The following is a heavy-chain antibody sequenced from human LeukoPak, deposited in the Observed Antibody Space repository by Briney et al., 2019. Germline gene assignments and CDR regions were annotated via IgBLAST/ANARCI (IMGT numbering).Heavy chain of an antibody. CDR1: GFTFSRYS. J-gene: IGHJ4*02. CDR2: ISSSSSTI. CDR3: ARGYDFDY. D-gene: IGHD3-3*01. Sequence: GGSLRHSCAASGFTFSRYSMNWVRQAPGKGLEWVSYISSSSSTIYYADSVKGRFTISRDNAKNSVYLQMNSLRDEDTAVYYCARGYDFDYWGQGTLVTVSS. V-gene: IGHV3-48*02.